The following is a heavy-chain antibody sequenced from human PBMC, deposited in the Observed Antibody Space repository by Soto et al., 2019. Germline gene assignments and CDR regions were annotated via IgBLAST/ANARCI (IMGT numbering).Heavy chain of an antibody. CDR1: GGPFSTYA. J-gene: IGHJ5*02. CDR2: IIPIFRTA. Sequence: QLVQSGAEVKKPGSSVKVSCKASGGPFSTYAISWVRQAPGQGLEWMGGIIPIFRTANYAQRFLGRVTISADDSTSTAYMELRSLTSDDTAVYYCAKALTMASPNWFDPWGQGTQVTVSS. D-gene: IGHD3-10*01. V-gene: IGHV1-69*01. CDR3: AKALTMASPNWFDP.